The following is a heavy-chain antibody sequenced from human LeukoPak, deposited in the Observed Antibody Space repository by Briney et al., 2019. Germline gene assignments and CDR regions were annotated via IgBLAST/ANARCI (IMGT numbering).Heavy chain of an antibody. CDR3: AKDLPNHRPTAYDFWSGYSYYYYYGMDV. Sequence: PGGSLRLSCVASGFIFSTYWMSWVRQAAGKGLEWVSAISGSGGSTYYADSVKGRFTISRDNSKNTLYLQMNSLRAEDTAVYYCAKDLPNHRPTAYDFWSGYSYYYYYGMDVWGQGTTVTVSS. J-gene: IGHJ6*02. D-gene: IGHD3-3*01. CDR2: ISGSGGST. V-gene: IGHV3-23*01. CDR1: GFIFSTYW.